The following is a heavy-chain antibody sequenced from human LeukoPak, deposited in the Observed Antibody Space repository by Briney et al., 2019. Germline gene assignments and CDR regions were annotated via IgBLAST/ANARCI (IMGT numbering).Heavy chain of an antibody. D-gene: IGHD3-16*01. CDR1: GGSFSNYA. CDR3: AKQGAVRQDYYMDV. Sequence: SVKVSCKASGGSFSNYAITWVRQAPGQGLEWMGRIIPIFGATTYAQKFQGRVTITADMGSSTAYLELTGLTSEDAALYFCAKQGAVRQDYYMDVWGNGTTVIVSS. CDR2: IIPIFGAT. V-gene: IGHV1-69*06. J-gene: IGHJ6*03.